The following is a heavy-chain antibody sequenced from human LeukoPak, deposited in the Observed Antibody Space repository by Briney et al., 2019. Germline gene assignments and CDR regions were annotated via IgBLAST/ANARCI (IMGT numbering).Heavy chain of an antibody. V-gene: IGHV1-46*01. CDR2: INPSGGST. J-gene: IGHJ4*02. Sequence: ASVKVSCKAFGYSLTNYYVHWVRQAPGQGLEWMGEINPSGGSTSYAQKFQGRITVTRNMSTSTVYMELSSLTSEDTAVYYCARTRGYYFDYWGQGTLVTVSS. CDR1: GYSLTNYY. CDR3: ARTRGYYFDY.